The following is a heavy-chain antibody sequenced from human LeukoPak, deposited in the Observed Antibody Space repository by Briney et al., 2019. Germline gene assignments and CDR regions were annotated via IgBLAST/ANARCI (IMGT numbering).Heavy chain of an antibody. V-gene: IGHV3-9*01. CDR1: GFTFDDYA. CDR2: ISWNSGSI. J-gene: IGHJ4*02. Sequence: PGRSLRLSCAASGFTFDDYAMHWVRQAPGKGLEWVSGISWNSGSIGYADSVKGRFTISRDNAKNSLYLQMNSLRAEDTALYYCAKDMSGYFDYWGQGTLVTVSS. CDR3: AKDMSGYFDY.